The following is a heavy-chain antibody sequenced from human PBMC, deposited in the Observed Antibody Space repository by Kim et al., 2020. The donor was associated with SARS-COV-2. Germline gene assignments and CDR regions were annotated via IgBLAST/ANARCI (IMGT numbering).Heavy chain of an antibody. V-gene: IGHV3-11*01. D-gene: IGHD1-26*01. J-gene: IGHJ6*02. Sequence: GRLTISRDNAKNSLYLQMNSLRAEGTAVYYCARDQRGGQIIPHYYGMDVWGQGTTVTVSS. CDR3: ARDQRGGQIIPHYYGMDV.